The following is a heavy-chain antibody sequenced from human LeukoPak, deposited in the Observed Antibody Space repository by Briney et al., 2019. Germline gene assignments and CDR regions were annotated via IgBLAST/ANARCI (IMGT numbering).Heavy chain of an antibody. J-gene: IGHJ6*02. CDR3: ARAPMEVVVPAADDYYYGMDV. Sequence: ASVKVSCKASGYTFTSYDINWVRLATGQGLEWMGWMNPNSGNTGYAQKFQGRVTMTRNTSISTAYMELSSLRSEDTAVYYCARAPMEVVVPAADDYYYGMDVWGQGTTVTVSS. V-gene: IGHV1-8*01. CDR1: GYTFTSYD. CDR2: MNPNSGNT. D-gene: IGHD2-2*01.